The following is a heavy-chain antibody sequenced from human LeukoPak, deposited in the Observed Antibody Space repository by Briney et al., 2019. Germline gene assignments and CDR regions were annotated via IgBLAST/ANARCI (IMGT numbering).Heavy chain of an antibody. V-gene: IGHV3-21*05. D-gene: IGHD6-13*01. J-gene: IGHJ4*02. CDR2: ISSSSSYI. Sequence: GGSLRLSCAASGYTFSSHSMNWVRQAPARGVERVLYISSSSSYIYYADSVKGRFTISRDNAKNSLYLQMNSLRAEDTAVYYCARGPGSSWYLNWDAYYFDYWGQGTLVTVSS. CDR1: GYTFSSHS. CDR3: ARGPGSSWYLNWDAYYFDY.